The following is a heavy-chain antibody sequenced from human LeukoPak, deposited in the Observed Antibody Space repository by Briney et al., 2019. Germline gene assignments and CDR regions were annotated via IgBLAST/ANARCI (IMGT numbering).Heavy chain of an antibody. CDR1: GYIFSKSA. J-gene: IGHJ4*02. Sequence: GGSLRLSCVASGYIFSKSAMSWARQPTGRGLEGVSAISGSGGVTSYADSVKGRFTNSRDNSKNTLYLQMNRLRAEDTAVYFCAKEPKGSTVTTYWFGYWGQGTLVTVSS. D-gene: IGHD4-17*01. CDR2: ISGSGGVT. V-gene: IGHV3-23*01. CDR3: AKEPKGSTVTTYWFGY.